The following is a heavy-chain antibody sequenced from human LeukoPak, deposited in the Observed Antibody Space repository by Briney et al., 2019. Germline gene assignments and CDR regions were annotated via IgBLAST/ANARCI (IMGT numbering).Heavy chain of an antibody. J-gene: IGHJ4*02. CDR1: GFTFSSYG. Sequence: GGSLRLSCAASGFTFSSYGMHWVRQAPGKGLEWVAVISYDGSNKYYADSVKGRFTISRDNSKNTLYLQMNSLRAEDTAVYYCAKDLDYWGQGTLVTVSS. V-gene: IGHV3-30*18. CDR3: AKDLDY. CDR2: ISYDGSNK.